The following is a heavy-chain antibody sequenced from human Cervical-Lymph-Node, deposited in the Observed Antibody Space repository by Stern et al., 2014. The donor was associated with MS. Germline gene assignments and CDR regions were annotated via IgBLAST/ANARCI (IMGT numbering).Heavy chain of an antibody. CDR1: GYTFTSRY. V-gene: IGHV1-45*02. CDR2: ITPFNGNT. CDR3: ARGDVLEDAFDI. D-gene: IGHD3-3*01. J-gene: IGHJ3*02. Sequence: QLVQSGAEVKKTGSSVRVSCKASGYTFTSRYLHWVRQAPGQALEWMGWITPFNGNTDYAQKFQDKVTITSDRSVSTAYLELSSLRSDDTAIYYCARGDVLEDAFDIWGQGTLVTVSS.